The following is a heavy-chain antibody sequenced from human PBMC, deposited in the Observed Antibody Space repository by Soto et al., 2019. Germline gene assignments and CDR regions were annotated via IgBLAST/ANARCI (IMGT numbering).Heavy chain of an antibody. J-gene: IGHJ6*02. CDR3: ARHPDWGRYGTDV. CDR2: IYHGGTT. CDR1: GYSISSGSY. Sequence: SETLSLTCTVSGYSISSGSYWAWIRQPPGKGPEWIASIYHGGTTYYNPSLKSRVTISVDTSKNQSSLKLTSVTAADTAVYYCARHPDWGRYGTDVWGQGTKVTVSS. D-gene: IGHD7-27*01. V-gene: IGHV4-38-2*02.